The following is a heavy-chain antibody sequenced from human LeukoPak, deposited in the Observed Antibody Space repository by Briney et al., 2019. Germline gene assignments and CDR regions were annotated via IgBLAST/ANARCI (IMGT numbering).Heavy chain of an antibody. CDR3: AREGYGDYNYYYYYYMDV. J-gene: IGHJ6*03. CDR1: GFTLRIYW. V-gene: IGHV3-74*01. Sequence: GGSLRLSCEASGFTLRIYWMHWVRQVPGKRLVWVSRISGDGSVTNYADSVKGRFTISRDNAKNTLFLQINSLRAEDTAVYYCAREGYGDYNYYYYYYMDVWGKGTTVTVSS. D-gene: IGHD4-17*01. CDR2: ISGDGSVT.